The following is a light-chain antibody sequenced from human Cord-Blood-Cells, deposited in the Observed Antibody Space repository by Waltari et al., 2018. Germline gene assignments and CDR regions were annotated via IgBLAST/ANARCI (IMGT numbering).Light chain of an antibody. CDR3: NSRDSSGNPNWV. V-gene: IGLV3-19*01. Sequence: SSELTQDPAVSVALGQTVRITCQGDSLRSYYSSWYQQKPGQAPVLVIYGTNNRPSGIPDRFSGSSSGNTASLTITGAQAEDEADYYCNSRDSSGNPNWVFGGGTKLTVL. J-gene: IGLJ3*02. CDR1: SLRSYY. CDR2: GTN.